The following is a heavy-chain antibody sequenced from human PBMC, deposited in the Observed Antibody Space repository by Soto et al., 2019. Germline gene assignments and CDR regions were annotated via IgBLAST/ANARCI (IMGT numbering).Heavy chain of an antibody. Sequence: ASVKVSCKASGYTFTGYYMHWVRQAPGQGLEWMGWINPNSGGTNYAQKFQGRVTMTRDTSISTAYMELSRLRSDDTAVYYCARAGMVVPAAPYRLDPWGQGPLVTVYS. CDR2: INPNSGGT. J-gene: IGHJ5*02. V-gene: IGHV1-2*02. D-gene: IGHD2-2*01. CDR3: ARAGMVVPAAPYRLDP. CDR1: GYTFTGYY.